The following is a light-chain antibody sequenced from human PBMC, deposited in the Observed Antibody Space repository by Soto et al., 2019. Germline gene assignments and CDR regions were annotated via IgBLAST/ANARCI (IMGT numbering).Light chain of an antibody. J-gene: IGKJ5*01. CDR2: DAS. CDR3: QQRSNWPPIT. Sequence: ILLTHSPAALSFSPREIATLSCRPSQSVSSYLAWYQQKPGQAPRLLIYDASNRATGIPARFSGSGSGTDFTLTISSLEPEDFAVYYCQQRSNWPPITFGQGTRLEIK. V-gene: IGKV3-11*01. CDR1: QSVSSY.